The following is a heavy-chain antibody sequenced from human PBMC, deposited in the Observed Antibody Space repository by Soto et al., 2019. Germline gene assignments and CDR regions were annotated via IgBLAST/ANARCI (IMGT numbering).Heavy chain of an antibody. D-gene: IGHD2-8*01. J-gene: IGHJ4*02. Sequence: GGSLRLSCAASGFTFSSYGMHWVRQAPGKGLEWVAVIWYDGSNKYYADSVKGRFTISRDNSKNTLYLQMNSLRAEDTAVYYCARDPGYCTNGVCYTETIDYWGQGTLVTVSS. CDR2: IWYDGSNK. V-gene: IGHV3-33*01. CDR3: ARDPGYCTNGVCYTETIDY. CDR1: GFTFSSYG.